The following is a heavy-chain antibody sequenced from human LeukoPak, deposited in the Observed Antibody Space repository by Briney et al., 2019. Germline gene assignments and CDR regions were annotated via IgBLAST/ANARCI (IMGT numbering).Heavy chain of an antibody. CDR1: GYTFTSYD. J-gene: IGHJ4*02. V-gene: IGHV1-8*01. Sequence: VASVKVSCKASGYTFTSYDINWVRQATGQGLEWMGWMNPNSGNTGYAQKFQGRVTMTRNTSISTAYMELSSLRSEDTAVYYCARAAIRATMVRGVITGGGRYWGQGTLVTVSS. CDR3: ARAAIRATMVRGVITGGGRY. D-gene: IGHD3-10*01. CDR2: MNPNSGNT.